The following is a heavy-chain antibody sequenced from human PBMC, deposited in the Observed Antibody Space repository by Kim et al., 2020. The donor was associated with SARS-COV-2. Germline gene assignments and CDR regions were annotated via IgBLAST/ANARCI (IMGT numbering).Heavy chain of an antibody. D-gene: IGHD3-10*01. CDR3: ARDPRPRGAIAGN. CDR2: ISSSSSYI. Sequence: GGSLRLSCAASGFTFSSYSMNWVRQAPGKGLEWVSSISSSSSYIYYADSVKGRFTISRDNAKNSLYLQMNSLRAEDTAVYYCARDPRPRGAIAGNWGQGTLVTVSS. J-gene: IGHJ4*02. V-gene: IGHV3-21*01. CDR1: GFTFSSYS.